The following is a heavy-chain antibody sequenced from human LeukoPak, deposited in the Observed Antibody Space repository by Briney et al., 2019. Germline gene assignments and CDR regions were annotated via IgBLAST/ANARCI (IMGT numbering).Heavy chain of an antibody. J-gene: IGHJ4*02. CDR1: GFIFSSYA. CDR2: FSGSGGST. CDR3: ATSGLSRFGF. Sequence: GGSLRLSCAASGFIFSSYAMSWVRQAPGKGLEWVSAFSGSGGSTYYADSVKGRFTISRDNSKNTLYLQMNNLRAEDTAVYYCATSGLSRFGFWGQGTLVTVSS. V-gene: IGHV3-23*01. D-gene: IGHD2/OR15-2a*01.